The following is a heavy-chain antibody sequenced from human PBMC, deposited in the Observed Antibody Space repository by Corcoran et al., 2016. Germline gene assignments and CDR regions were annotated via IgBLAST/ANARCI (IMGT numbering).Heavy chain of an antibody. V-gene: IGHV1-18*01. CDR1: GYTFTSYG. D-gene: IGHD3-3*01. J-gene: IGHJ4*02. CDR3: ARELMDYGFWGGYPSDY. Sequence: QVQLVQSGAEVKKPGASVKVSCKASGYTFTSYGISWVRQAPGQGLEWMGWISAYNGNTKYAQKLQGRVTVTTDTSTRTANMALRSQRPDDTAVYYGARELMDYGFWGGYPSDYWGQGTLVTVSS. CDR2: ISAYNGNT.